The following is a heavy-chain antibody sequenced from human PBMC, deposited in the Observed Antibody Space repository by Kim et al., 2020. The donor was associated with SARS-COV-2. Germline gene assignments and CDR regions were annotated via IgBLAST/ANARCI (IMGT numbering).Heavy chain of an antibody. CDR3: ARTAAAGTPFFDY. J-gene: IGHJ4*02. D-gene: IGHD6-13*01. Sequence: AQKLQGRVTMTTDTSTSTAYMELRSLRSDDTAVYYCARTAAAGTPFFDYWGQGTLVTVSS. V-gene: IGHV1-18*01.